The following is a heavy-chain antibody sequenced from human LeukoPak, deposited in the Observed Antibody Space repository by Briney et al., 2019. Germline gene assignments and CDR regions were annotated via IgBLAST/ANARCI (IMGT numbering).Heavy chain of an antibody. V-gene: IGHV3-49*03. CDR3: ARDGRNYGDFEA. CDR1: GFSFRDSA. Sequence: GRSLRLSCATSGFSFRDSAMNWFRQAPGKGLEWVGLIGSKAYGGTTEYAASVKGRFTISRDDSKTIAYLQMDSLKIEDSGVYYCARDGRNYGDFEAWGQGTLVTVSS. CDR2: IGSKAYGGTT. D-gene: IGHD4-17*01. J-gene: IGHJ5*02.